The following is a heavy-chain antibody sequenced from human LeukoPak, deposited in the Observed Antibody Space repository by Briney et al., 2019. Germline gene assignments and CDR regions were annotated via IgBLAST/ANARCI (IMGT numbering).Heavy chain of an antibody. D-gene: IGHD3-22*01. V-gene: IGHV1-2*02. J-gene: IGHJ4*02. CDR3: ARVFDSSGYLGYYYFDY. CDR1: GYTFTGYY. CDR2: INPNSGGT. Sequence: ASVKVSCKASGYTFTGYYMHWVRQAPGQGLEWMGWINPNSGGTNYAQKFQGRVTMTRDTSISTAYMELSRLRSDDTAVYYCARVFDSSGYLGYYYFDYWGQGTLVTVSS.